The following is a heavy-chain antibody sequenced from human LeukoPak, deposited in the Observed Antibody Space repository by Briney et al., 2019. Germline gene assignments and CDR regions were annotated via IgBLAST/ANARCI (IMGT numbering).Heavy chain of an antibody. V-gene: IGHV3-11*01. D-gene: IGHD1-26*01. CDR1: GFSFSHYY. CDR2: IRSGGSTI. J-gene: IGHJ4*02. Sequence: GGSLRLSCAASGFSFSHYYMSWIRQAPGKGLEWISYIRSGGSTIYYADSVKCRFTISRDNAKNSLYLQMNSLRAEDTAIYYCARDYNIGGSYYVDYWGQGTLVTVSS. CDR3: ARDYNIGGSYYVDY.